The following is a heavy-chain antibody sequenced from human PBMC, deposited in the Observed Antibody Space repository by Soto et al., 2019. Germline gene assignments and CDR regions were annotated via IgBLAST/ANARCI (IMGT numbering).Heavy chain of an antibody. D-gene: IGHD2-15*01. CDR1: GGSISSYY. J-gene: IGHJ4*02. V-gene: IGHV4-59*01. Sequence: QVQLQESGPGLVKPSETLSLTCTVSGGSISSYYWSWIRQSPGKGLEWIGYIYYSGSTNYNPSLKSRVTISVDTSKNQSSLKLSSVTAADTAVYYCARGGISGASCLFDYWGQGTLVTVSS. CDR2: IYYSGST. CDR3: ARGGISGASCLFDY.